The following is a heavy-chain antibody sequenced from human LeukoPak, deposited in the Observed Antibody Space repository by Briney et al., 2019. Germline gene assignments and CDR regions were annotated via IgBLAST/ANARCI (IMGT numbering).Heavy chain of an antibody. Sequence: SETLSLTCTVSGGSISSSSYYWGWIRQPPGKGLEWIGSIYYSGSTYYNPSLKSRVTISVDTSKNQFSLKLSSVTAADTAVYYCARHPKGWDSSSGGADYWGQGTLVTVSS. CDR2: IYYSGST. D-gene: IGHD6-6*01. V-gene: IGHV4-39*01. CDR1: GGSISSSSYY. J-gene: IGHJ4*02. CDR3: ARHPKGWDSSSGGADY.